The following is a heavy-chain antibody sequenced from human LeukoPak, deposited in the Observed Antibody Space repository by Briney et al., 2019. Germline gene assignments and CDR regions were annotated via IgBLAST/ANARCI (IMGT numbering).Heavy chain of an antibody. Sequence: GASVKVSCKASGYTFTGYYMHWVRQAPGQGLEWMGWINPNSGGTNYAQKFQGRVTMTEDTSTDTAYMELSSLRSEDTAVYYCATVIRGVVVIRNWFDPWGQGTLVTVSS. J-gene: IGHJ5*02. CDR3: ATVIRGVVVIRNWFDP. V-gene: IGHV1-2*02. CDR1: GYTFTGYY. CDR2: INPNSGGT. D-gene: IGHD2-21*01.